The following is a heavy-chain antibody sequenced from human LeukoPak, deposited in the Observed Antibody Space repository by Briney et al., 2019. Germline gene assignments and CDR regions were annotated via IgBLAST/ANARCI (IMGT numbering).Heavy chain of an antibody. V-gene: IGHV3-23*01. J-gene: IGHJ5*02. CDR2: ISGSGGST. Sequence: GGSLRLSCAASGFTFSSYAMSWVRQAPGKGLEWVSAISGSGGSTYYADSVKGRLTISRDNSKNTLYLQMNSLRAEDTAVYYCAKARTMVRGGNWFDPWGQGTLATVSS. CDR1: GFTFSSYA. D-gene: IGHD3-10*01. CDR3: AKARTMVRGGNWFDP.